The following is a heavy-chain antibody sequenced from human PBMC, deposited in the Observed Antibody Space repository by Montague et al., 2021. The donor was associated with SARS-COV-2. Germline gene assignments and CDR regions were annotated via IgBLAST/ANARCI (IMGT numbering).Heavy chain of an antibody. CDR2: ISSSGSTI. CDR1: GFTFSSYE. CDR3: ASLNYYDSSGYYSGGTPDEYFQH. V-gene: IGHV3-48*03. J-gene: IGHJ1*01. D-gene: IGHD3-22*01. Sequence: SLRLSCAASGFTFSSYEMNWVRQAPGKGLEWVSYISSSGSTIYYADHVKGRFTIYRDNAKNSLYLQMNSLRAEDTAGYYCASLNYYDSSGYYSGGTPDEYFQHWGQGTLVTVSS.